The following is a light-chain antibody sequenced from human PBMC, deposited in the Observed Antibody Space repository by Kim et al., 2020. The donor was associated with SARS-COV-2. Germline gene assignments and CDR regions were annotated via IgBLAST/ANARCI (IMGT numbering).Light chain of an antibody. V-gene: IGKV1-33*01. J-gene: IGKJ2*01. CDR3: QQYDNLPYT. CDR1: QDISNY. Sequence: SASVGDRVTITCQASQDISNYFNWYQQKPGKVPKLLIYDASNLETGVPSRFSGSGSGTDFTFTISSLQPEDIATYYCQQYDNLPYTFGQGTKLEI. CDR2: DAS.